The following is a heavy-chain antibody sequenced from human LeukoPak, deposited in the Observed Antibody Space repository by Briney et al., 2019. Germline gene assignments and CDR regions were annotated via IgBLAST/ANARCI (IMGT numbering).Heavy chain of an antibody. CDR1: GYTFTGYY. CDR2: INPNSGGT. V-gene: IGHV1-2*02. Sequence: ASVKVSCKASGYTFTGYYIHWVRQAPGQGLEWMGWINPNSGGTNYAQKFQGRVTMTRDTSISTAYMELSRLRSDDTAVYYCARIPLVSYYYGMDVWGQGTTVTVSS. CDR3: ARIPLVSYYYGMDV. J-gene: IGHJ6*02. D-gene: IGHD6-13*01.